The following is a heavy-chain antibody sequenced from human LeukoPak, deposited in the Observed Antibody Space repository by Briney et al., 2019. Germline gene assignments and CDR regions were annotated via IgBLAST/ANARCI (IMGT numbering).Heavy chain of an antibody. CDR1: GFTFSNYW. J-gene: IGHJ6*02. V-gene: IGHV3-7*01. CDR3: ASDPLLASRMDV. CDR2: IKQDGSEQ. Sequence: GGSLRLSCSAYGFTFSNYWMNWVRQAPGKGLEGVANIKQDGSEQYYVDSVKGRFTISRDNAKNSLYLQMNSLRAEDTAVYYCASDPLLASRMDVWGQGTTVTVSS.